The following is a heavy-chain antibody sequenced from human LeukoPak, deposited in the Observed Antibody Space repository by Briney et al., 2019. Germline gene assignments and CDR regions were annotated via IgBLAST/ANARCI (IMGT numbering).Heavy chain of an antibody. V-gene: IGHV3-7*01. CDR2: INEDGSEK. CDR1: GFTFRNYW. CDR3: ARDPDPPLYYFDY. Sequence: GGSERLSCTASGFTFRNYWMNWVRQAPGKGLEWVANINEDGSEKNYVDSVKGRFTTSRDNAKNSLYLQMNSLRAEDTAVYYCARDPDPPLYYFDYWGQGTLATVSS. D-gene: IGHD1-14*01. J-gene: IGHJ4*02.